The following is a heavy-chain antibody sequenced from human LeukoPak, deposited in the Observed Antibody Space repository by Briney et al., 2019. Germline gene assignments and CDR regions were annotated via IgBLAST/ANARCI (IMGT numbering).Heavy chain of an antibody. CDR2: IIPILGIA. J-gene: IGHJ3*02. CDR3: AVLGGGELLI. D-gene: IGHD1-26*01. V-gene: IGHV1-69*02. Sequence: ASVKVSCKASGGTFSSYTISWVRQAPGQGLEWMGRIIPILGIANYAQKFQGRVTITADKSTSTAYMELSSLRSGETALYYCAVLGGGELLIWGQGTMVTVSS. CDR1: GGTFSSYT.